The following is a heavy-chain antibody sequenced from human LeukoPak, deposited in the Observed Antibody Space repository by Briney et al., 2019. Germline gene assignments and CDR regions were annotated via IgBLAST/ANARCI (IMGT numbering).Heavy chain of an antibody. J-gene: IGHJ3*02. CDR3: ARDRLLMTRAFDI. CDR2: INPNSGGT. Sequence: ASVKVSCKASGYTFTGYYVHWVRQAPGQGLEWMGWINPNSGGTNYAQKFQGRVTMTRDTSISTAYMELSRLRSDDTAVYYCARDRLLMTRAFDIWGQGTMVTVSS. V-gene: IGHV1-2*02. CDR1: GYTFTGYY.